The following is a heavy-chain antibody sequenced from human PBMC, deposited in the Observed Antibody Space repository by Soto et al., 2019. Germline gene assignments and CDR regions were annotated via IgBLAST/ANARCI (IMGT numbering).Heavy chain of an antibody. CDR3: ASGGQRYYFDY. CDR1: GGSFSGYY. V-gene: IGHV4-34*01. J-gene: IGHJ4*02. Sequence: TLSLTCAVYGGSFSGYYWSWIRQPPGKGLEWIGEINHSGSTNYNPSLKSRVTISVDTSKNQFSLKLSSVTAADTAVYYCASGGQRYYFDYWGQGTLVTVSS. CDR2: INHSGST.